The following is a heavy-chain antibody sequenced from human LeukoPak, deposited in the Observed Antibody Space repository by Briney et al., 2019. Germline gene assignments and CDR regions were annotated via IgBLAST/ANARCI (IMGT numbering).Heavy chain of an antibody. Sequence: SETLSLTSTVSGGSISSSSYYWGWIRQPPGKGLEWIGSIYYSGSTYYNPSLKSRVTISVDTSKNQFSLKLSSVTAADTAVYYCAIGRGYRYGYSSVENPFDIWGQGTMVTVSS. V-gene: IGHV4-39*01. D-gene: IGHD5-18*01. CDR2: IYYSGST. J-gene: IGHJ3*02. CDR3: AIGRGYRYGYSSVENPFDI. CDR1: GGSISSSSYY.